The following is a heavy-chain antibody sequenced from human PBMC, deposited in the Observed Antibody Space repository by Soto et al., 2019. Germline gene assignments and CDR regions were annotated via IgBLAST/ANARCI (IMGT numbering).Heavy chain of an antibody. V-gene: IGHV3-33*08. CDR1: GFTFSSYG. Sequence: GGSLRLSCAASGFTFSSYGMHWVRQAPGKGLEWVAVIWYDGSNKYYADSVKGRFTISRDYAKNTLYLQMNSLRVDDTAVYYCVRDKVRISIDAWGQGTTVTVSS. J-gene: IGHJ6*02. D-gene: IGHD3-10*01. CDR2: IWYDGSNK. CDR3: VRDKVRISIDA.